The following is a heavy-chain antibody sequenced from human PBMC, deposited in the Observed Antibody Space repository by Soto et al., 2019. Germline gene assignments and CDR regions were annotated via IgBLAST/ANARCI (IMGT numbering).Heavy chain of an antibody. CDR2: INAGNGNT. Sequence: QVQLVQSGAEEKKPGASVKVSCKASGYTFTAYAMHWVRQAPGQRLEWMGWINAGNGNTKYSQKFQGRVTITRDTSASTAYMELSSLRSEDTAVYYCARAVAVPADFDYWGQGTLFTVSS. D-gene: IGHD6-19*01. J-gene: IGHJ4*02. V-gene: IGHV1-3*05. CDR3: ARAVAVPADFDY. CDR1: GYTFTAYA.